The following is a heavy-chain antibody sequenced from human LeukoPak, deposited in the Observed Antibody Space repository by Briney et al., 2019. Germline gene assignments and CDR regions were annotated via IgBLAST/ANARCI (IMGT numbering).Heavy chain of an antibody. CDR3: VKDGVDYGEIGWLDP. D-gene: IGHD4-17*01. J-gene: IGHJ5*02. V-gene: IGHV3-66*01. Sequence: GGSLRLSCAASGSTVSSNYMSWVRQAPGKGLEWVSVIYSGGGTYYADAVKGRFTISRDNSKNTLYLQMTSLRPEDTAVYYCVKDGVDYGEIGWLDPWGQGNLVTVSS. CDR2: IYSGGGT. CDR1: GSTVSSNY.